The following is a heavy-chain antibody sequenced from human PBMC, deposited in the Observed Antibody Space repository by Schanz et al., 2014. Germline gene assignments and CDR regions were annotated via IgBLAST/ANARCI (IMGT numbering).Heavy chain of an antibody. Sequence: EVQLLESGGGLVQPGGSLRLSCAASGFTFSGNAMCWVRQAPGKGLEWVSTITSNGGGTYYADSVKGRFTISRDNAKNTLYLQMNSLRVEDTAEYYCAKNWKGHHITGRPGWSDGMDVWGQGTTVTVSS. D-gene: IGHD6-6*01. CDR2: ITSNGGGT. V-gene: IGHV3-23*01. CDR1: GFTFSGNA. J-gene: IGHJ6*02. CDR3: AKNWKGHHITGRPGWSDGMDV.